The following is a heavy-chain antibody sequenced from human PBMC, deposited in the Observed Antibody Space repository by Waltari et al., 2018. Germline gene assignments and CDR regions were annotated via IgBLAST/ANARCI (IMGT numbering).Heavy chain of an antibody. CDR3: ARGRDGYKPYLDY. J-gene: IGHJ4*02. Sequence: VQLQESGPGLVKPSETLSLTCTVSGGSISSHYWSWIRQPPGKGLEWIGYIYYSGSTHYNPSLKSRVTISVDTSKNQFSLKLSSVTAADTAVYYCARGRDGYKPYLDYWGQGTLVTVSS. D-gene: IGHD5-12*01. V-gene: IGHV4-59*11. CDR1: GGSISSHY. CDR2: IYYSGST.